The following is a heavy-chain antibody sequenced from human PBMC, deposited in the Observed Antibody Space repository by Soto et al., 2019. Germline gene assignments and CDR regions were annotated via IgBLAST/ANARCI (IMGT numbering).Heavy chain of an antibody. V-gene: IGHV4-59*08. J-gene: IGHJ5*02. Sequence: SETLSLTCTVSGGSINNYYWTWIRQPPGMGLEWIGYVYYTGATSYNPSLKSRVTISIDGSKNQISLKLSSVTAGDTAFYYCARLGGYYHSLDTWGQGTLVTVSS. CDR1: GGSINNYY. CDR3: ARLGGYYHSLDT. CDR2: VYYTGAT. D-gene: IGHD3-22*01.